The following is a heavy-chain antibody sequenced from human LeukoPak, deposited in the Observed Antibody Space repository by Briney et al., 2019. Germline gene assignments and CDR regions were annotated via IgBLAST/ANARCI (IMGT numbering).Heavy chain of an antibody. CDR1: GGSITSRNW. D-gene: IGHD1-26*01. CDR3: ARNGAGWYFDY. Sequence: SATLSLTCAVSGGSITSRNWWSWVRQPPGKGLEWIGEIYQSGSTNYNPSLKSRVTISVDKSKNQFSLNLTSVTAADTAVYYCARNGAGWYFDYWGQGTLVTVSS. V-gene: IGHV4-4*02. J-gene: IGHJ4*02. CDR2: IYQSGST.